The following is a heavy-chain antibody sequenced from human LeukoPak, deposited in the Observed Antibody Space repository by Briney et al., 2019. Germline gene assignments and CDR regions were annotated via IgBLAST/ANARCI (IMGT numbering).Heavy chain of an antibody. CDR1: GFTFWNYA. CDR3: VKDRAYLRRGFDD. Sequence: PGGSLRLSCAASGFTFWNYAVGWVRQAPGKGPEWLSSIINTGTATYYADSVKGRFTISRDNSMNTLYLQMNTLRVEDTALYYCVKDRAYLRRGFDDWGQGTLVTVSS. V-gene: IGHV3-23*01. J-gene: IGHJ4*02. D-gene: IGHD2-21*01. CDR2: IINTGTAT.